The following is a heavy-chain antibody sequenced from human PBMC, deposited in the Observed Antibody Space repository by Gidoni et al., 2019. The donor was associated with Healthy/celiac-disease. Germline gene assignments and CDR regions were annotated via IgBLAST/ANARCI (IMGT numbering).Heavy chain of an antibody. V-gene: IGHV1-69*04. CDR3: ARGIAGKEIFDY. J-gene: IGHJ4*02. Sequence: QVQLVQSGAAVKKPGSSVKVSCKASGGTFSSYAISWVRQAPGQGLEWMGRIIPILGIANYEQKFQGRVTITADKSTSTAYMELSSLRSEDTAVYYCARGIAGKEIFDYWGQGTLVTVSS. CDR2: IIPILGIA. D-gene: IGHD6-13*01. CDR1: GGTFSSYA.